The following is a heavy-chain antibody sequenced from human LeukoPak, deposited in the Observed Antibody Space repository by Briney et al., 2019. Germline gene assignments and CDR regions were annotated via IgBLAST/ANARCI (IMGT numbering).Heavy chain of an antibody. Sequence: GASVKVSCKPSVYTFIDYYLHWVRPAPGQGPEWMGWINPNSGGATYAQNFQGRVTMTRDTSISAAYMELNRLTSDDTAVYYCARPGAVWNFDYWGQGTLVTVSS. D-gene: IGHD1-26*01. J-gene: IGHJ4*02. CDR1: VYTFIDYY. V-gene: IGHV1-2*02. CDR3: ARPGAVWNFDY. CDR2: INPNSGGA.